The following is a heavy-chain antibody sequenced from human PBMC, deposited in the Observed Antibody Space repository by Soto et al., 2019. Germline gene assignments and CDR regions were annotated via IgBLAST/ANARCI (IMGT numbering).Heavy chain of an antibody. CDR1: GFTFSNYA. Sequence: GGSLRLSCAASGFTFSNYAMSWVRQAPGKGLEWVADINEDGSGKYYVDSVKGRFTISRDNAKNSLYLQMNSLRVEDSAVYFCATSGGAHWGQGSLVTVSS. D-gene: IGHD3-16*01. CDR2: INEDGSGK. V-gene: IGHV3-7*05. CDR3: ATSGGAH. J-gene: IGHJ4*02.